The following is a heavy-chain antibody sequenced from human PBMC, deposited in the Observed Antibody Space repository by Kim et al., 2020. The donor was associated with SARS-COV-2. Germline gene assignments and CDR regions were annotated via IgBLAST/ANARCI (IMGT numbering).Heavy chain of an antibody. CDR2: IYHSGST. V-gene: IGHV4-30-2*01. J-gene: IGHJ3*02. Sequence: SETLSLTCAVSGGSISSGGYSWSWIRQPPGKGLEWIGYIYHSGSTYYNPSLKSRVTISVDRSKNQFSLKLSSVTAADTAVYYCARGGDFWSGYYISDAFDIWGQGTMVTVSS. D-gene: IGHD3-3*01. CDR3: ARGGDFWSGYYISDAFDI. CDR1: GGSISSGGYS.